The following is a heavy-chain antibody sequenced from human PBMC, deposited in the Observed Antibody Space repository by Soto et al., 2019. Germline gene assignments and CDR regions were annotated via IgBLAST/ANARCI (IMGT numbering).Heavy chain of an antibody. V-gene: IGHV4-59*01. CDR2: IYYSGST. J-gene: IGHJ5*02. CDR3: ARGKRKPMVRGVIDWFDP. D-gene: IGHD3-10*01. Sequence: SETLSLTCTVSGGSISSYYWSWIRQPPGKGLEWIGYIYYSGSTNYNPSLESRVTISVDTSKNQFSLKLSSVTAADTAVYYCARGKRKPMVRGVIDWFDPWGQGTLVTVSS. CDR1: GGSISSYY.